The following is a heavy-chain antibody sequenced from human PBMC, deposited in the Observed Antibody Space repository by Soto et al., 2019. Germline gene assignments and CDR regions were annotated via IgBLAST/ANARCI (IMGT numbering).Heavy chain of an antibody. CDR2: VSTSGRST. D-gene: IGHD2-15*01. CDR1: GFIFSEST. V-gene: IGHV3-64D*06. CDR3: VKQAHGLDGVAFDY. Sequence: PGGSLRLSCSASGFIFSESTMYWVRQVPGKGLEAISAVSTSGRSTYYADSVKDRFTISRDNSKNTLFLQMGSLRPEDTAIYYCVKQAHGLDGVAFDYWGQGTQVTVSS. J-gene: IGHJ4*02.